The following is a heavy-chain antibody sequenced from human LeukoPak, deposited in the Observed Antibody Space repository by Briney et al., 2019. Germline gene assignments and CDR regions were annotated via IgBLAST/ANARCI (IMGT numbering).Heavy chain of an antibody. V-gene: IGHV1-69*13. Sequence: ASVKVSCKASGGTFSSYAISWVRQAPGQGLEWMGGIIPIFGTANYAQKFQVRVTITADESTSTAYMELSSLRSEDTAVYYCARDSGSYPHPQYAFDIWGQGTMVTVSS. CDR3: ARDSGSYPHPQYAFDI. J-gene: IGHJ3*02. CDR1: GGTFSSYA. D-gene: IGHD1-26*01. CDR2: IIPIFGTA.